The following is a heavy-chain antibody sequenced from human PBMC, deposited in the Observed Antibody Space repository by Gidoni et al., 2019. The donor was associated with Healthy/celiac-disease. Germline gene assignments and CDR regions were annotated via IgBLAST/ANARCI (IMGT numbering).Heavy chain of an antibody. V-gene: IGHV4-34*01. CDR1: DGSFSRYY. CDR3: AREGPNWNDESGYFDY. J-gene: IGHJ4*02. D-gene: IGHD1-1*01. CDR2: INHSGST. Sequence: QVQLQQWGAGLFKPSETLSLACAVYDGSFSRYYWSWIRQPPGKGLEWIGEINHSGSTNYNPSLKSRVTISVDTSKNQFSLKLSSVTAADTAVYYCAREGPNWNDESGYFDYWGQGTLVTVSS.